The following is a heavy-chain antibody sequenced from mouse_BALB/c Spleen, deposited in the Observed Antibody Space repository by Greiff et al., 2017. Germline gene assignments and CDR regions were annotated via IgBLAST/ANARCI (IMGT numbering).Heavy chain of an antibody. CDR3: ARSVRYDAMDY. CDR2: ISYSGST. J-gene: IGHJ4*01. D-gene: IGHD2-14*01. V-gene: IGHV3-2*02. CDR1: GYSITSDYA. Sequence: EVKLVESGPGLVKPSQSLSLTCTVTGYSITSDYAWNWIRQFPGNKLEWMGYISYSGSTSYNPSLKSRISITRDTSKNQFFLQLNSVTTEDTATYYCARSVRYDAMDYWGQGTSVTVSS.